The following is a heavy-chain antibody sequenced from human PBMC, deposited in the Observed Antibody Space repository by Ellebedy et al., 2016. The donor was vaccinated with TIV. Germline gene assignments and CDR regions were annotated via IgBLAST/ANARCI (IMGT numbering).Heavy chain of an antibody. J-gene: IGHJ4*02. Sequence: PGGSLRLSCAAFGFAFDDDWMTWVRQVPGKGLEWVANIQKHGDKKYYLDSVKGRFTISRDDRKGLLYLDMSSRTADDTAVYYCTSGGAYSSWYWRNWGQGTRVTVSS. CDR2: IQKHGDKK. V-gene: IGHV3-7*03. CDR3: TSGGAYSSWYWRN. D-gene: IGHD6-13*01. CDR1: GFAFDDDW.